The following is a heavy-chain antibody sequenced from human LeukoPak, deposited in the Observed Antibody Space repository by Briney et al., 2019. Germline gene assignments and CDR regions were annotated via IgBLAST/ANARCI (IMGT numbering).Heavy chain of an antibody. D-gene: IGHD3-10*01. J-gene: IGHJ4*02. Sequence: GSSVKVSCKASGGTFSSYAISWVRQAPGQGLEWMGWINPNSGGTDYAQKFQGRVTMTRDTSISTAYMELSRLRSDDTAVYYCARDVHGSGSYTMGYWGQGTLVTVSS. CDR3: ARDVHGSGSYTMGY. CDR1: GGTFSSYA. V-gene: IGHV1-2*02. CDR2: INPNSGGT.